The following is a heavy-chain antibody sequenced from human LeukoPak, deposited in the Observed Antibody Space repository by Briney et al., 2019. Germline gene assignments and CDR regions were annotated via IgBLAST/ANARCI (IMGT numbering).Heavy chain of an antibody. CDR2: INPNSGGT. V-gene: IGHV1-2*06. Sequence: ASVKVSSKASGYTFIAYYIHWVRQAPGHRLDWTGRINPNSGGTNYAQKFQGRVTMTRDTSISTAYMELSSLRSDDTAVYYCAKKYAFSSADNWFDPWGQGTLVTVSS. CDR1: GYTFIAYY. J-gene: IGHJ5*02. CDR3: AKKYAFSSADNWFDP. D-gene: IGHD6-25*01.